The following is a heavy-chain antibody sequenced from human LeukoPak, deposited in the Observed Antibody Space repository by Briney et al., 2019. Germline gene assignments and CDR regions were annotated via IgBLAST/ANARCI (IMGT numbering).Heavy chain of an antibody. D-gene: IGHD3-22*01. CDR3: AIGYYYDSSGYQFDI. Sequence: SETLSLTCAVSGYSISSGYYWGWIRQPPGKGLEWIGSIYHSGSTYYNPSLKSRVTISVDTSKNQFSLKLSSVTAADTAVCYCAIGYYYDSSGYQFDIWGQGTMVTVSS. CDR1: GYSISSGYY. CDR2: IYHSGST. V-gene: IGHV4-38-2*01. J-gene: IGHJ3*02.